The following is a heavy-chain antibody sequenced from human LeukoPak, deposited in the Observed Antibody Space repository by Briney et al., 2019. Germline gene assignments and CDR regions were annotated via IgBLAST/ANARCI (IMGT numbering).Heavy chain of an antibody. J-gene: IGHJ4*02. CDR3: ARTSSSWYARGLDY. CDR1: GYTFTGYY. CDR2: INPNSGGT. Sequence: ASVMVSCKASGYTFTGYYMYWVRQAPGQGLEWMGWINPNSGGTNYAQKFQGRVTMTRDTSISTAYMELSRLRSDDTAVYYCARTSSSWYARGLDYWGQGTLVTVSS. V-gene: IGHV1-2*02. D-gene: IGHD6-13*01.